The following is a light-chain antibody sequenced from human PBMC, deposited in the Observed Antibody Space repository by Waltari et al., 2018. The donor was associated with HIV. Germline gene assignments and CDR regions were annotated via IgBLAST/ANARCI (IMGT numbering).Light chain of an antibody. CDR1: QSISTY. CDR3: QQSYSTLMYT. J-gene: IGKJ2*01. V-gene: IGKV1-39*01. Sequence: DIQMTQSPSSLSASVGHRVSITCRASQSISTYLNWDQEKPGKAPNLLIYGASSLHSGVPSRFSGSGSGTEFTLTISSLQLEDFATYYCQQSYSTLMYTFGQGTKLEIK. CDR2: GAS.